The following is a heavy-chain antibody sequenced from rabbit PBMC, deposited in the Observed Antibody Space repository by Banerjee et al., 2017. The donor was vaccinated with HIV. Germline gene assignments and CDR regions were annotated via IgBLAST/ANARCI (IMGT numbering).Heavy chain of an antibody. CDR3: ARDLAGVIGWNFNL. CDR1: GFTLSNYW. D-gene: IGHD4-1*01. Sequence: QSLEESGGDLVKPGASLTLTCTASGFTLSNYWMWWVRQAPGKGLEWIACINTSSTNTVYATWAKGRFTISKASWTTVTLQMTSLTAADTATYFCARDLAGVIGWNFNLWGPGTLVTVS. V-gene: IGHV1S40*01. CDR2: INTSSTNT. J-gene: IGHJ4*01.